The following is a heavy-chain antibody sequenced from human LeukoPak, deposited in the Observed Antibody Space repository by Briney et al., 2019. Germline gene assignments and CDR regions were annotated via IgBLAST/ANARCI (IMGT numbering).Heavy chain of an antibody. Sequence: GSLRLSCAASGFTFSSYSMNWVRQAPGKGLEWVSYISSSSSTIYYADSVKGRFTISRDNAKNSLYLQMNSLRAEDTAVYCCARVYCSGGSCSTGDYFDYWGQGTLVTVSS. CDR3: ARVYCSGGSCSTGDYFDY. D-gene: IGHD2-15*01. V-gene: IGHV3-48*01. CDR2: ISSSSSTI. CDR1: GFTFSSYS. J-gene: IGHJ4*02.